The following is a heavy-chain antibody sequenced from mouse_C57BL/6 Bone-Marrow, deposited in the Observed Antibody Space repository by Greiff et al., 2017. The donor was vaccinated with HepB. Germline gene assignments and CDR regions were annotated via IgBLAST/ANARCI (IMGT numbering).Heavy chain of an antibody. CDR1: GYTFTDYY. CDR3: ARDYDYEGGYYAMDY. Sequence: VQLQQSGPVLVKPGASVKMSCKASGYTFTDYYMNWVKQSHGKSLEWIGVINPYNGGTSYNQKFKGKATLTVDKSSSTAYMELNSLTSEDSAVYYCARDYDYEGGYYAMDYWGQGTSVTVSS. D-gene: IGHD2-4*01. J-gene: IGHJ4*01. CDR2: INPYNGGT. V-gene: IGHV1-19*01.